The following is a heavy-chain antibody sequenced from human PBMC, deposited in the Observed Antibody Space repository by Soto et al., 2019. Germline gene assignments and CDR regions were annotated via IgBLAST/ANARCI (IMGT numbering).Heavy chain of an antibody. V-gene: IGHV3-30*03. J-gene: IGHJ4*02. CDR2: ISYDGNNK. CDR3: ARVVCISTSCPFGY. D-gene: IGHD2-2*01. CDR1: EFTFGNYA. Sequence: GSLRLSCAASEFTFGNYALHWVRQAPGKGLQWLAVISYDGNNKYYADPVKGRFTISRDNAKNSLYLQMNSLRAEDTAVYYCARVVCISTSCPFGYWGQGTLVTVSS.